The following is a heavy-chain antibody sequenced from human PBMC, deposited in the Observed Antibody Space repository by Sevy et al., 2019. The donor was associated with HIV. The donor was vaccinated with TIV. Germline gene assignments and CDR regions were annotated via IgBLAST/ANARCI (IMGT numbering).Heavy chain of an antibody. V-gene: IGHV3-23*01. J-gene: IGHJ4*02. Sequence: GGSLRLSCAASGFSFSSYAMSWVRQAPGKGLEWVSAISGSGASTYYADSVKGRFTISRDNSKNTLYLQMNSLRAEDTAVYYCAKPPPYGSSASFDYWGQGTLVTVSS. CDR3: AKPPPYGSSASFDY. CDR2: ISGSGAST. D-gene: IGHD6-6*01. CDR1: GFSFSSYA.